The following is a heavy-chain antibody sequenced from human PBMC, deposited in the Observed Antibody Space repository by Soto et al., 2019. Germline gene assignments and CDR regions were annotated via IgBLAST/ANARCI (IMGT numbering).Heavy chain of an antibody. CDR1: GYTFTSYG. V-gene: IGHV1-18*01. CDR2: ISVKNGNT. CDR3: ARGPITGTNWFDP. D-gene: IGHD1-7*01. Sequence: ASVKVSCKASGYTFTSYGVSWVRQAPGQGLEWMGWISVKNGNTNYGQKFQGRVTMTTDTSTSTAYMGLRSLRSDDTAVYYCARGPITGTNWFDPWGQGTLVTVSS. J-gene: IGHJ5*02.